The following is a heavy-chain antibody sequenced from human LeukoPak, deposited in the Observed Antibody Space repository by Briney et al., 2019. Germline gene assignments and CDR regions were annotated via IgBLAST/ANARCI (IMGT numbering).Heavy chain of an antibody. J-gene: IGHJ4*02. CDR2: ISTSGSST. CDR1: GFTFSNFY. D-gene: IGHD3-16*01. CDR3: ARLGGWSFDY. Sequence: GGSLRLSCAASGFTFSNFYMTWIRQAPGKGLEWVSYISTSGSSTNYADSLKRLFTISRDNPKKSLNLQMNTLRGDDAAVYYGARLGGWSFDYWGQGTLVTVSS. V-gene: IGHV3-11*03.